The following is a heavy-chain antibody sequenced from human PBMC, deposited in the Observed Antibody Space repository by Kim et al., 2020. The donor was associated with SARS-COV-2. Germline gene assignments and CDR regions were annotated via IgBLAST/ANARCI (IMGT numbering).Heavy chain of an antibody. Sequence: YADSVKGRFTISRDNAKNSLYLQMNSLRAEDTAVYYCASGIIGSSGNFDYWGQGTLVTVSS. D-gene: IGHD6-13*01. J-gene: IGHJ4*02. CDR3: ASGIIGSSGNFDY. V-gene: IGHV3-11*06.